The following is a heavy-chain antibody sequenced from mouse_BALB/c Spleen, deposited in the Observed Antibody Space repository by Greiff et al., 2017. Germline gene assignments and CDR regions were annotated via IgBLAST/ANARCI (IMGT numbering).Heavy chain of an antibody. CDR1: GYTFTSYN. Sequence: QVQLQQPGAELVKPGASVKMSCKASGYTFTSYNMHWVKQTPGQGLEWIGAIYPGNGDTSYNQKFKGKATLTADKSSSTAYMQLSSLTSEDSAVYYCATGYFDVWGAGTTVTVSS. CDR3: ATGYFDV. J-gene: IGHJ1*01. V-gene: IGHV1-12*01. CDR2: IYPGNGDT.